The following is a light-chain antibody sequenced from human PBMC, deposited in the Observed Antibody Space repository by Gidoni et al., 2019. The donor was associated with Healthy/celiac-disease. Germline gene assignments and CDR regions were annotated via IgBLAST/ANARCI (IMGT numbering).Light chain of an antibody. Sequence: DIQMTQSPSSLSASVGDRVTITCRARQSISSYLNWYQQKPGKAPTLLLYAASSLQSGVPSRFRCSGSGTDFTLSISSLQPEDFATYYCQQSYSTPRTFGHGTKVEIK. J-gene: IGKJ1*01. CDR3: QQSYSTPRT. V-gene: IGKV1-39*01. CDR1: QSISSY. CDR2: AAS.